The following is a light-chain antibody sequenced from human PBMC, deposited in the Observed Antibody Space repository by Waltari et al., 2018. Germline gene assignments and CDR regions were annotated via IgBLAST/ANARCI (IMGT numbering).Light chain of an antibody. J-gene: IGKJ4*01. V-gene: IGKV1-12*01. CDR1: QNINSW. CDR2: TAS. Sequence: DIQTTQSPSSVSASVGDRVTITCRASQNINSWLAWYQQKPGKAPKLLIYTASSLLSGVPSRFSGSGSGTEFTLTISSLQPEDFATYFCQQANSFPLTFGGGTKVELK. CDR3: QQANSFPLT.